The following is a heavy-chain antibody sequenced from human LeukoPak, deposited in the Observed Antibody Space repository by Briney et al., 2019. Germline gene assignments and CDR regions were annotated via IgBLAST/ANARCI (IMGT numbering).Heavy chain of an antibody. D-gene: IGHD3-22*01. J-gene: IGHJ6*03. CDR1: GYTFTGYY. CDR2: IDPKSGGT. V-gene: IGHV1-2*02. Sequence: GASVKVSCKASGYTFTGYYIHWVRQAPGQGLEWMGWIDPKSGGTSFAQKFRGSVTMTRDTSISTAYIELSRLKYDDTAVYYCARGSGFQYRGITTNYYMDVWDKGTTVTVSS. CDR3: ARGSGFQYRGITTNYYMDV.